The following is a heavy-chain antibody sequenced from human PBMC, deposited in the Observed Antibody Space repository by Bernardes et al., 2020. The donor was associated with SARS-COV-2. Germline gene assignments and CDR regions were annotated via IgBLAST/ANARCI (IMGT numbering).Heavy chain of an antibody. CDR3: ARAVGVTIFGVVIVNWFDP. V-gene: IGHV4-31*03. Sequence: SETLSLTCTVSGGSISSGGYYWSWIRQHPGKGLEWIGYTYYSGSTYYNPSLKSRVTISVDTSKNQFSLKLSSVTAADTAVYYCARAVGVTIFGVVIVNWFDPWGQGTLVTVSS. D-gene: IGHD3-3*01. CDR2: TYYSGST. J-gene: IGHJ5*02. CDR1: GGSISSGGYY.